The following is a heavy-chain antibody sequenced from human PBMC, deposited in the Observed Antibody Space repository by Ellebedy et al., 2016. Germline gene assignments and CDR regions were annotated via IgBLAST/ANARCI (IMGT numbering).Heavy chain of an antibody. D-gene: IGHD6-13*01. J-gene: IGHJ6*02. CDR1: GYTFTSYA. V-gene: IGHV1-3*01. CDR2: INAGNGNT. CDR3: ARESENSSSWSFYYYYGMDV. Sequence: ASVKVSXXASGYTFTSYAMHWVRQAPGQRLEWMGWINAGNGNTKYSQKFQGRVTMTTDTSTSTAYMELRSLRSDDTAVYYCARESENSSSWSFYYYYGMDVWGQGTTVTVSS.